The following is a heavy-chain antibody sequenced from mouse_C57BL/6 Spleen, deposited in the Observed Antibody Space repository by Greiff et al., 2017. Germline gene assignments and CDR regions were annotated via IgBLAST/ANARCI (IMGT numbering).Heavy chain of an antibody. J-gene: IGHJ2*01. Sequence: DVKLQESGAELVRPGASVKLSCTASGFNIKDYYMHWVKQRPEQGLEWIGRIDPEDGDTEYAPKFQGKATMTADTSSNTAYLQLSSLTSEDTAVYYCTTGYYGSSFIDYWGQGTTLTVSS. CDR2: IDPEDGDT. CDR3: TTGYYGSSFIDY. CDR1: GFNIKDYY. V-gene: IGHV14-1*01. D-gene: IGHD1-1*01.